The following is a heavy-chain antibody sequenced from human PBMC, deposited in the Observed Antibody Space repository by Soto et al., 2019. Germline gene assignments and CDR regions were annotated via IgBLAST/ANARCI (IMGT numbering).Heavy chain of an antibody. Sequence: GGSLRLSCAASGFTFSSYWMHWVRQAPGKGLVWVSRINSDGSSTSYADSVKGRFTISRDNAKNTLYLQMNSLRAEDTAVYYCARAQRFRQQLAPGDSDYYYYYGMDVWGQGTTVTVSS. CDR1: GFTFSSYW. D-gene: IGHD6-13*01. J-gene: IGHJ6*02. V-gene: IGHV3-74*01. CDR2: INSDGSST. CDR3: ARAQRFRQQLAPGDSDYYYYYGMDV.